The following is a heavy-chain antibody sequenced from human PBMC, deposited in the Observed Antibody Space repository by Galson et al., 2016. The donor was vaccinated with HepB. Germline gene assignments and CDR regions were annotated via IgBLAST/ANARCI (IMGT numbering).Heavy chain of an antibody. CDR1: GFTFSSYW. CDR2: IKEDGSEE. Sequence: SLRLFCAASGFTFSSYWMTWVRQAPGKGLEWVSNIKEDGSEEYYVDSVKGRFTISRDSAKNSLFLQMNSLRVEDTAVYYCARGFGASDIWGQGTMVTVSS. D-gene: IGHD3-10*01. J-gene: IGHJ3*02. CDR3: ARGFGASDI. V-gene: IGHV3-7*01.